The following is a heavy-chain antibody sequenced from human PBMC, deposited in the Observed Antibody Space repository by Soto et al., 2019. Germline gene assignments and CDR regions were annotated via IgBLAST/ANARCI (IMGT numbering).Heavy chain of an antibody. CDR1: GDSISNSY. CDR2: TYYSGTT. CDR3: AKSVVHQWLVHDAFDI. J-gene: IGHJ3*02. V-gene: IGHV4-59*03. Sequence: SETLSLTXNVSGDSISNSYWSWIRQPPGKGLEWIAYTYYSGTTNYNPSLESRVTISMDTSKNQFSLRLTSVTAADTAVYYCAKSVVHQWLVHDAFDIWGQGTLVTVSS. D-gene: IGHD6-19*01.